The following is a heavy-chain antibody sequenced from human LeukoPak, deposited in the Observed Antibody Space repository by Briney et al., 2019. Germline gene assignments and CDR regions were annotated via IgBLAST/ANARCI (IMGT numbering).Heavy chain of an antibody. CDR2: VFASGAT. Sequence: SETLSLTCTVSGDSINNYYWTWIRQPAGKGLEWIGRVFASGATNYNPSLKSRVTISVDTSKNQFSLKLSSVTAADTAVYYCARARPYFDYWGQGTLVTVSS. CDR3: ARARPYFDY. J-gene: IGHJ4*02. CDR1: GDSINNYY. V-gene: IGHV4-4*07.